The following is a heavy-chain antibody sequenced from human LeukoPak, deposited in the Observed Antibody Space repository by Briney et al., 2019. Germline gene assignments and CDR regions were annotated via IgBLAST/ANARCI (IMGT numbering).Heavy chain of an antibody. D-gene: IGHD4-17*01. V-gene: IGHV4-59*01. J-gene: IGHJ6*03. CDR3: AMLNTVTTNYYYYYYMDV. Sequence: SETLSLTCAVYGGSFRGYYWSWVRQPPGKGLEWIGYIYYSGSTNYNTSLKSRVTISVDTSKNQFSLKLSSVTAADTAVYYCAMLNTVTTNYYYYYYMDVWGKGTTVTISS. CDR2: IYYSGST. CDR1: GGSFRGYY.